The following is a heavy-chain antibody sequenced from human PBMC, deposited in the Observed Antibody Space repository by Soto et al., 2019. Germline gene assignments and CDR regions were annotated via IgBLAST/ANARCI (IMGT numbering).Heavy chain of an antibody. D-gene: IGHD3-10*01. CDR2: IYISGST. CDR3: VRGLWFGQLYADL. V-gene: IGHV3-53*04. CDR1: GFSVSSTY. Sequence: EAQLVESGGGLVQPGGSLRLSCAASGFSVSSTYMSWVRQAPGKGLEWVSVIYISGSTRYADSLRGRFTTSRQNSENTLFLKLMSLRHEDTAVYYCVRGLWFGQLYADLWGQGTLVTVSS. J-gene: IGHJ5*02.